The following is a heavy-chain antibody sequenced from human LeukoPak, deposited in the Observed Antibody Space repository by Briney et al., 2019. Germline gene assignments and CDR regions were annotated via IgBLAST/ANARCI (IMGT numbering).Heavy chain of an antibody. CDR1: GGSISSYY. D-gene: IGHD2-21*02. CDR2: IYYSGST. CDR3: ARYMTAGVGAFDI. V-gene: IGHV4-59*08. Sequence: PSETLSLTCTVSGGSISSYYWSWIRQPPGKGLEWIGYIYYSGSTNYNPSLKSRVTISVDTSKNQFSLKLSSVTAADTAVYYCARYMTAGVGAFDIWGQGTMVTVSS. J-gene: IGHJ3*02.